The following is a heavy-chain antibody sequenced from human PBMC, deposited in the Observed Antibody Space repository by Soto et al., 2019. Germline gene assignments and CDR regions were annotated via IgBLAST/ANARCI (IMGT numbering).Heavy chain of an antibody. Sequence: GGSLRLSCAASGFTFSRYAMSWVRQAPGKGLEWVSAISGSGGSTYYADSAKGRFTISRDNSKKTLYLQRNSVRAEDTDVYNCAKDSDCSGGSCYSVVGSWGQGTLVTVSA. J-gene: IGHJ4*02. D-gene: IGHD2-15*01. CDR3: AKDSDCSGGSCYSVVGS. CDR1: GFTFSRYA. V-gene: IGHV3-23*01. CDR2: ISGSGGST.